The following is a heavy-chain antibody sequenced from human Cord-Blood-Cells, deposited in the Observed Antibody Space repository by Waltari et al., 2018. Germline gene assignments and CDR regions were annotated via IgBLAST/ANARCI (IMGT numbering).Heavy chain of an antibody. J-gene: IGHJ6*02. Sequence: QVQLLQSGASVKKPGSSVKVYCKASGCTFSSYAISWVRPAHGEGLEWMGGIIPTFGTANYAQKFQDRVTITADKTTSTVYMELSSLGSEDAAVYYCARDRRAVAGTIDYYYYYGMDVWGQGTTVTVSS. CDR2: IIPTFGTA. D-gene: IGHD6-19*01. CDR3: ARDRRAVAGTIDYYYYYGMDV. CDR1: GCTFSSYA. V-gene: IGHV1-69*06.